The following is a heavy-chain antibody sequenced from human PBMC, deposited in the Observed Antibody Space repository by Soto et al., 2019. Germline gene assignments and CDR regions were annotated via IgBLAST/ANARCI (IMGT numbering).Heavy chain of an antibody. V-gene: IGHV4-39*01. J-gene: IGHJ4*02. D-gene: IGHD6-19*01. CDR3: ARAGIAVAGPFGYFDY. CDR2: IYYSRST. Sequence: SETLSLTCTVSGGSISSSSYYWGWIRQPPGKGLEWIGSIYYSRSTYYNPSLKSRVTISVDTSKNQFSLKLSSVTAADTAVYYCARAGIAVAGPFGYFDYWGQGTLVTVSS. CDR1: GGSISSSSYY.